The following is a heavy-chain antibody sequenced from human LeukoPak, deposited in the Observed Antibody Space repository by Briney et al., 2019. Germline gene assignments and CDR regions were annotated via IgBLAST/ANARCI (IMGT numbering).Heavy chain of an antibody. CDR1: GDSIINYY. V-gene: IGHV4-4*07. CDR2: IYSTGTN. CDR3: TREAMQQFPPYYYYYMDV. Sequence: SETLSLTCSVSGDSIINYYWSRIRQPAGKGLEWLGRIYSTGTNDYNPSVKRRLTMSVDISKRQISLKLTSVTAADTAVYYCTREAMQQFPPYYYYYMDVWGKGTAVTASS. J-gene: IGHJ6*03. D-gene: IGHD6-13*01.